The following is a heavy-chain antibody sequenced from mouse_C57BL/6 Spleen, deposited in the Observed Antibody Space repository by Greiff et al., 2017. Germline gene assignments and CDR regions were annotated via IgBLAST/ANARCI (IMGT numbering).Heavy chain of an antibody. CDR3: ARKGEDGNYYAMDY. V-gene: IGHV2-2*01. CDR1: GFSLTSYG. Sequence: VQLQESGPGLVQPSQSLSITCTVSGFSLTSYGVHWVRQSPGKGLEWLGVIWSGGSTDYNAAFISRLSISKDNSKSQVFFKMNSLQADDTAIYYCARKGEDGNYYAMDYWGQGTSVTVAS. CDR2: IWSGGST. D-gene: IGHD2-1*01. J-gene: IGHJ4*01.